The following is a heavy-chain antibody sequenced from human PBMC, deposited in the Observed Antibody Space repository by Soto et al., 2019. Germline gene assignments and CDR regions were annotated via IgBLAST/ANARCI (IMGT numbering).Heavy chain of an antibody. V-gene: IGHV4-31*03. J-gene: IGHJ6*02. Sequence: SETLSLTCTVSGGSISSGGYHCRWIRKHPGKGLEWIGHISYSGNTYYNPSLESRIRISADMAKNQFSLKVSSVTVADTAVYYCARDEEYCTNGVCYSYGMDVWGQGTTVTVSS. CDR1: GGSISSGGYH. D-gene: IGHD2-8*01. CDR2: ISYSGNT. CDR3: ARDEEYCTNGVCYSYGMDV.